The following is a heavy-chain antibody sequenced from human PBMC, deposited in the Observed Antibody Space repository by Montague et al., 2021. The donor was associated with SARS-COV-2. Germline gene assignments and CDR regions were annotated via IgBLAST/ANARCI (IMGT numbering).Heavy chain of an antibody. J-gene: IGHJ3*02. D-gene: IGHD3-22*01. CDR2: IYYSGST. Sequence: SETLSLTCTVSGGSISSSNYYWGWIRQPPGKGLEWIGSIYYSGSTYYNPSLKSRVTISVDTSKNQFSLKLSSVTAADTAVYYCASPTYYYDSSGSDAFGIWGQGTMATVSS. CDR3: ASPTYYYDSSGSDAFGI. CDR1: GGSISSSNYY. V-gene: IGHV4-39*01.